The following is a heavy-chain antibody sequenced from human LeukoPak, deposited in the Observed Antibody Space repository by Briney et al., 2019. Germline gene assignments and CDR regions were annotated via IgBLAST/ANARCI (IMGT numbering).Heavy chain of an antibody. V-gene: IGHV4-30-2*01. J-gene: IGHJ4*02. CDR1: GGSISSGGYS. CDR3: ARASTTVTYFDY. D-gene: IGHD4-17*01. CDR2: IYHSGST. Sequence: SETLSPTCAVSGGSISSGGYSWSWIRQPPGKGLEWIGYIYHSGSTYYNPSLKSRVTISVDRSKNQFSLKLSSVTAADTAVYYCARASTTVTYFDYWGQGTLVTVSS.